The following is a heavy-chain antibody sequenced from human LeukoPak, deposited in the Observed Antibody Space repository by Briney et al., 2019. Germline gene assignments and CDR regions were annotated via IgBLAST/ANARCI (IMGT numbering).Heavy chain of an antibody. CDR3: ARYHQLVHGLIDY. J-gene: IGHJ4*02. CDR2: IYPGDSDT. CDR1: GYSFTNYW. Sequence: GESLKISCKGSGYSFTNYWIGWVRQMPGKGLEWMGIIYPGDSDTRYSPSFQGQVTISADKSINTAYLQWSSLKASDTAMYYCARYHQLVHGLIDYWGQGTLVTVSS. V-gene: IGHV5-51*01. D-gene: IGHD6-13*01.